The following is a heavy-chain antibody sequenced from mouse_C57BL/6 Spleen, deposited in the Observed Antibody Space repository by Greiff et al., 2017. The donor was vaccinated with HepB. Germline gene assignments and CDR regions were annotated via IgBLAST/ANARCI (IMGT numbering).Heavy chain of an antibody. J-gene: IGHJ1*03. D-gene: IGHD6-1*01. CDR3: ARLGNDWYVDV. Sequence: QVQLQQPGAELVRPGSSVKLSCKASGYTFTSYWMHWVKQRPIQGLEWIGNIDPSDSETHYNQKFKDKATLTVDKSSSTAYMQLSSLTSEDSAVYYCARLGNDWYVDVWGTGTTVTVSS. CDR1: GYTFTSYW. V-gene: IGHV1-52*01. CDR2: IDPSDSET.